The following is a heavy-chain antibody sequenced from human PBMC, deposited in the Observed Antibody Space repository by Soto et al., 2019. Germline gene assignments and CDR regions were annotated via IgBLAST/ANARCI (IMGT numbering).Heavy chain of an antibody. V-gene: IGHV4-59*01. CDR3: ARDKYYDSTGTFDF. J-gene: IGHJ4*02. Sequence: ETQSLTCPFSGFSLTRYFWTLIRQPPGKGLEWIGYIYHRGNTNYNPSLKSRVTFSVDTSKNQFSLKLSSVTAADTAVYYCARDKYYDSTGTFDFWGQGNLVNGSA. CDR2: IYHRGNT. CDR1: GFSLTRYF. D-gene: IGHD3-22*01.